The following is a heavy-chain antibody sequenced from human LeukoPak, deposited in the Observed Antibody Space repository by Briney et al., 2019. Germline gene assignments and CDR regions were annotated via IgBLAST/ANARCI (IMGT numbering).Heavy chain of an antibody. CDR2: IRQDGSEN. J-gene: IGHJ4*02. CDR1: GFAFSHYW. CDR3: ARIGSTSWYLDY. V-gene: IGHV3-7*01. Sequence: GGSLRLSCAASGFAFSHYWMSWVRQAPGKGLEWLANIRQDGSENYYVDSVKGRFTFSRDNARNSLYLQMNSLRAEDTAVYYCARIGSTSWYLDYWGQGTLVTVSS. D-gene: IGHD2-2*01.